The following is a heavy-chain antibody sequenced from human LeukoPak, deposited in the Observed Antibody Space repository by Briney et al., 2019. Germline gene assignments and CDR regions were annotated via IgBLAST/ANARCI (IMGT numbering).Heavy chain of an antibody. J-gene: IGHJ4*02. CDR2: ISGSGGST. CDR3: AKDRWELLRPTHFDY. V-gene: IGHV3-23*01. CDR1: GFTFSSYS. D-gene: IGHD1-26*01. Sequence: GGSLRLSCAASGFTFSSYSMNWVRQAPGRGLEWVSAISGSGGSTYYADSVKGRFTISRDNSKNTLYLQMNSLRAEDTAVYYCAKDRWELLRPTHFDYWGQGTLVTVSS.